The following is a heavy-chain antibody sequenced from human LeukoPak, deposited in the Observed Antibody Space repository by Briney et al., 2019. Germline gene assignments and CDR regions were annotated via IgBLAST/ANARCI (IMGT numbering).Heavy chain of an antibody. D-gene: IGHD4-11*01. CDR3: AREDYSNYEGNYFDY. CDR2: IYHSGST. CDR1: GGSISSGGYS. V-gene: IGHV4-30-2*01. Sequence: SQTLSLTCAVSGGSISSGGYSWRWIRQPPGKGLEWIGYIYHSGSTYYNPSLKSRVTISVDRSKNQFSLKLSSVTAADTAVYYCAREDYSNYEGNYFDYWGQGTLVTVSS. J-gene: IGHJ4*02.